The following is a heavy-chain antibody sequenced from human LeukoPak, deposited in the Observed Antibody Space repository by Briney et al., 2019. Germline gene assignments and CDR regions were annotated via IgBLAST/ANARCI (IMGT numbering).Heavy chain of an antibody. Sequence: GGSLRLSCAASGFTFTAHWMAWVRQAPGKGLEWVANMPHAGSVKYYVDSVKGRFTISRDNSKNSLFLQMNSLRAEDTGVYYRARSAGEWRGLDHWGQGTRVTVSS. CDR2: MPHAGSVK. J-gene: IGHJ4*02. CDR3: ARSAGEWRGLDH. D-gene: IGHD1-1*01. V-gene: IGHV3-7*01. CDR1: GFTFTAHW.